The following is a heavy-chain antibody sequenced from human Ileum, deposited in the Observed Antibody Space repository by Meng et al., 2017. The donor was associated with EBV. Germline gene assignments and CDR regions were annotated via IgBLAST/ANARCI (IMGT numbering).Heavy chain of an antibody. CDR2: IYYSGST. Sequence: LHLQGSGPGLVKPSETLSLTCAVSGGSFSSGSYYWGWIRQPPGKGLEWIGSIYYSGSTYYNPSLKSRVTISVDTSKNQFSLKLSSVTAADTAVYYCARDRSGSYYSPTFDYWGQGTLVTVSS. CDR3: ARDRSGSYYSPTFDY. J-gene: IGHJ4*02. D-gene: IGHD3-10*01. CDR1: GGSFSSGSYY. V-gene: IGHV4-39*07.